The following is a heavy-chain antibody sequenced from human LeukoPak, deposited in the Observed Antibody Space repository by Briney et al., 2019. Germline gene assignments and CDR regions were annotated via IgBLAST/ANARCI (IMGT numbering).Heavy chain of an antibody. Sequence: ASVKVSCKASGYTFTSYDINWVRQATGQGLEWMGWMNPNSGNTGYAQKFQGRVTITADESTSTAYMELSSLRSEDTAVYYCATPSSDIVVVPAAIGLMDVWGQGTTVTVSS. V-gene: IGHV1-8*01. J-gene: IGHJ6*02. CDR3: ATPSSDIVVVPAAIGLMDV. D-gene: IGHD2-2*02. CDR2: MNPNSGNT. CDR1: GYTFTSYD.